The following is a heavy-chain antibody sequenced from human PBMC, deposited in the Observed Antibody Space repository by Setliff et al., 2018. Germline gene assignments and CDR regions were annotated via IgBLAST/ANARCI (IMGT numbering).Heavy chain of an antibody. Sequence: SVKVSCKASGGTFSSYAISWVRQAPGQGLEWMGGISAYNGNTNYAQKFQGRVTITADESTSTAYMELSSLRSEDTAVYYCATEKLPGDWGDYWGQGTLVTVSS. CDR2: ISAYNGNT. CDR1: GGTFSSYA. D-gene: IGHD2-21*01. CDR3: ATEKLPGDWGDY. V-gene: IGHV1-69*13. J-gene: IGHJ4*02.